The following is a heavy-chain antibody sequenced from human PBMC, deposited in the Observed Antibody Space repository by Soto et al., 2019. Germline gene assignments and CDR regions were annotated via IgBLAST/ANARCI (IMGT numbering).Heavy chain of an antibody. V-gene: IGHV5-51*01. Sequence: GESLKISCKGSGYSFTSYWIGWVRQMPGKGLEWMGIIYPGDSDTRYSPSFQGQVTISADKSIRTAYLQWSGLKASDTAMYYCARRLYSGSYYRYHCCMDVWGQGTTVTVS. J-gene: IGHJ6*02. CDR1: GYSFTSYW. CDR3: ARRLYSGSYYRYHCCMDV. D-gene: IGHD1-26*01. CDR2: IYPGDSDT.